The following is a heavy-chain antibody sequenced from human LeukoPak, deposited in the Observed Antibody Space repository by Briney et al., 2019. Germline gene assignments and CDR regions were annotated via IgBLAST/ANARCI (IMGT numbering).Heavy chain of an antibody. J-gene: IGHJ4*02. CDR2: TSYDGSNK. CDR1: GFTFSTYG. Sequence: GRSLRLSCAASGFTFSTYGMHWVRQAPGKGLEGVAVTSYDGSNKYYADSVKGRFTISRDNSKNTLYLQMNSLRAEDTAVYYCAKTAWELGYCSSTSCYHFDYWGQGTLVTVST. D-gene: IGHD2-2*01. V-gene: IGHV3-30*18. CDR3: AKTAWELGYCSSTSCYHFDY.